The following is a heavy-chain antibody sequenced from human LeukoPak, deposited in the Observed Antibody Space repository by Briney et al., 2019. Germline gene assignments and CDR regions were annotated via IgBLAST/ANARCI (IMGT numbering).Heavy chain of an antibody. CDR1: GFTFSGYG. J-gene: IGHJ4*02. CDR3: AKGARRMVAAATQVDY. V-gene: IGHV3-33*06. D-gene: IGHD2-15*01. CDR2: IWSDGSNK. Sequence: PGGSLRLSCATSGFTFSGYGMHWVRQAPGKGLEWVTVIWSDGSNKYYADSVKGRFTISRDNSKNTLYLQMNSLRAEDTAVYYCAKGARRMVAAATQVDYWGQGTLVTVSS.